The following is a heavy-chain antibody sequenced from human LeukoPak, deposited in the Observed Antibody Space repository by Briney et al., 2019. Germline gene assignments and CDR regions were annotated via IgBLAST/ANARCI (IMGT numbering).Heavy chain of an antibody. J-gene: IGHJ4*02. V-gene: IGHV4-61*02. D-gene: IGHD3-9*01. CDR2: IYSSGNT. CDR3: ARRGDTLTDYAFDY. Sequence: SETLSLTCTVSGGSISSGSHYWSWIRQPAGKGLEWIGRIYSSGNTNYNPSLKSRVTISLDTSKNQFSLNLSSVAAADTAVYYCARRGDTLTDYAFDYWGQGTLVTVSS. CDR1: GGSISSGSHY.